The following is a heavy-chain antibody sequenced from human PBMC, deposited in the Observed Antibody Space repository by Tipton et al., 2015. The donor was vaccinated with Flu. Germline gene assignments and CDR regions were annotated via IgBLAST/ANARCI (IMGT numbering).Heavy chain of an antibody. CDR2: ISGSGAST. CDR1: GFTFSSYA. V-gene: IGHV3-23*01. J-gene: IGHJ1*01. D-gene: IGHD6-19*01. Sequence: SLRLSCAASGFTFSSYAMNWVRQAPGKGLEWVSTISGSGASTYYADSVKGRFTISRDNAKNSLYLQMNSLRAEDTAFYYCARGGWYGWRHWGQGTLVTVPS. CDR3: ARGGWYGWRH.